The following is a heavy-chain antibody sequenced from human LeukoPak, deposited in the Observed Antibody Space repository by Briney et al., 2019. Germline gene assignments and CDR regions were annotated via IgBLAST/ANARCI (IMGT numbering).Heavy chain of an antibody. CDR3: ARDFGPRLYAFDV. J-gene: IGHJ3*01. CDR1: GFTFSNYW. Sequence: PGGSLRLSCAASGFTFSNYWMSWVRQAPEKGLEWVANIKQDGSEKYYVDSVKGRFTISRDDAENSLYLQMNSLRAEDTAVYFCARDFGPRLYAFDVWGQGTMITVSS. D-gene: IGHD3-16*01. CDR2: IKQDGSEK. V-gene: IGHV3-7*01.